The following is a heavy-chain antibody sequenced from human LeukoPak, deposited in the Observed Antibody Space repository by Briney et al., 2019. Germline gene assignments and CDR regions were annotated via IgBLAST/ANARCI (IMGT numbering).Heavy chain of an antibody. Sequence: GGSLRLSCAASGFTFSSYSMNWVRQAPGKGLEWVSSISSNSIYVFYADSMKGRFTISRDNAKNSLYLQMNSLRAEDTALYYCAKDIGTTVDGGGDYWGQGTLVTVSS. V-gene: IGHV3-21*04. CDR3: AKDIGTTVDGGGDY. D-gene: IGHD4-17*01. CDR1: GFTFSSYS. CDR2: ISSNSIYV. J-gene: IGHJ4*02.